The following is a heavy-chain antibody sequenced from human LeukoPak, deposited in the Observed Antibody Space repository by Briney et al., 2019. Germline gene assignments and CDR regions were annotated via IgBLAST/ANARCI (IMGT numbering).Heavy chain of an antibody. J-gene: IGHJ4*02. CDR3: ARDKSYYDFWSGYQCHY. Sequence: PGGSLRLSCGACGFTFSCYLMSWLRLAPGKGLEWVANIKQDGSEKCYVVSVKRRFTISRDNAKISLYLQMNSVRAEDTGVYYCARDKSYYDFWSGYQCHYWGQGTVVTVPS. V-gene: IGHV3-7*01. CDR1: GFTFSCYL. D-gene: IGHD3-3*01. CDR2: IKQDGSEK.